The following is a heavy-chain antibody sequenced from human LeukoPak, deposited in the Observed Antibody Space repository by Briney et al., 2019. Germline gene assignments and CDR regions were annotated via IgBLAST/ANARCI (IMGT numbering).Heavy chain of an antibody. Sequence: GGSLRLSCAASGFTFSSYGMHWVRQAPGKGLEWVAVIPYDGSNKYYADSVKGRFTISRDNSKNTLYLQMNSLRAEDTAVFYCARDSGYNAFDIWGQGTMVTVSS. CDR1: GFTFSSYG. J-gene: IGHJ3*02. D-gene: IGHD5-12*01. CDR2: IPYDGSNK. CDR3: ARDSGYNAFDI. V-gene: IGHV3-30*03.